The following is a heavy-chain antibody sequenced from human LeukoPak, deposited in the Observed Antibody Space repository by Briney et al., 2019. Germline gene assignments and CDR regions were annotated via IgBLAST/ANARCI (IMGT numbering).Heavy chain of an antibody. J-gene: IGHJ3*02. D-gene: IGHD2-21*02. Sequence: GGSLRLSCAASGFTFSDYYMSGMRQAPGKGGEWVSYISRSGRTISSAVSVKGRFTISRDNAKNSLYLQMNSLRAEDTAVYYCARVGVVTTLPMDAFDIWGQGTMVTVSS. V-gene: IGHV3-11*01. CDR3: ARVGVVTTLPMDAFDI. CDR2: ISRSGRTI. CDR1: GFTFSDYY.